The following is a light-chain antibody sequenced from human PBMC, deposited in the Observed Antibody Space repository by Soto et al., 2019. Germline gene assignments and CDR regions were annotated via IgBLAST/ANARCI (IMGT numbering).Light chain of an antibody. CDR3: SSYPTTNTLV. Sequence: QSVLTQPASVSGSPGQSITISCTGTSSDVGGYDFVSWYQQHPGKAPKLMIYEVSNRPSGVSNRFSGSKSGNTASLTISGLQAEDEADYYCSSYPTTNTLVFGTGTKVTVL. CDR2: EVS. V-gene: IGLV2-14*01. J-gene: IGLJ1*01. CDR1: SSDVGGYDF.